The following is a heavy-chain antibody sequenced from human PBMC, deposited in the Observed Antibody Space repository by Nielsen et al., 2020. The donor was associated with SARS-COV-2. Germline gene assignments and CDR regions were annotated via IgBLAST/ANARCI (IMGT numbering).Heavy chain of an antibody. CDR3: AKDPADDAFDI. Sequence: SLKIPCAASGFTFDEYAMHWVRQAPGKGLEWVSGISWNSGSIGYADSVKGRFTLSRDNAKNSLYLQMNSLRAEDTALYYCAKDPADDAFDIWGQGTMVTVSS. J-gene: IGHJ3*02. CDR2: ISWNSGSI. CDR1: GFTFDEYA. V-gene: IGHV3-9*01.